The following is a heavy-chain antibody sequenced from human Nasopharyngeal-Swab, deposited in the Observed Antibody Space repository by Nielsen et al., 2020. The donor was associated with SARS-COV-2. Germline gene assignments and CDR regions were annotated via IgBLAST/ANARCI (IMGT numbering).Heavy chain of an antibody. J-gene: IGHJ4*02. V-gene: IGHV3-21*01. D-gene: IGHD3-16*01. Sequence: WIRQPPGKGLEWVSSISSSSSYIYYADPVKGRFTISRDNAKNSLYLQMNSLRAEDTAVYYCARDWGVPSDYWGQGTLVTVSS. CDR2: ISSSSSYI. CDR3: ARDWGVPSDY.